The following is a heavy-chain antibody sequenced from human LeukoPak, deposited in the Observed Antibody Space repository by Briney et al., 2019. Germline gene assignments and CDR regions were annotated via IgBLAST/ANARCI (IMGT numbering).Heavy chain of an antibody. CDR1: GFTFSGYD. Sequence: GVSLRLSCAASGFTFSGYDMSWVRQAPGKGLEWVSYTSSSSSTIYYADSVKSRFTISRDNAKNSLYLQMNSLRAEDTAVYYCARLRYYGMDVWGQGTTVTVSS. V-gene: IGHV3-48*04. CDR3: ARLRYYGMDV. J-gene: IGHJ6*02. CDR2: TSSSSSTI.